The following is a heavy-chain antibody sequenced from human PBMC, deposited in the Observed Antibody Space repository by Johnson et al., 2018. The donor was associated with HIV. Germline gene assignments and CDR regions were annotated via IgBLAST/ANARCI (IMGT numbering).Heavy chain of an antibody. V-gene: IGHV3-13*01. CDR3: AKVQGVTTGTTRGAFDI. Sequence: VQLVESGGGLVQPGGSLRLSCAASGFTFRSYDMHWVRQVTGKGLEWVSAIGTAGETNYPGSVKGRFTISRDNSKNTLYLQMNSLRAEDTAVYYCAKVQGVTTGTTRGAFDIWGQGTMVTVSS. CDR2: IGTAGET. D-gene: IGHD1-1*01. CDR1: GFTFRSYD. J-gene: IGHJ3*02.